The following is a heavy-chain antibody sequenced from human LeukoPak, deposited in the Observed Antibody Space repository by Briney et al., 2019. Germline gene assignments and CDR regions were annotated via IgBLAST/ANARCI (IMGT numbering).Heavy chain of an antibody. CDR3: AKGGYCSSTSCYVGWFDP. Sequence: PGGSLRLSCAASGFTFSSYVMNWVRQAPGKGLECVSVISGGGGSTYYADSVKGRLTISRDNSKNTLSLQMNSLRAEDTAVYYCAKGGYCSSTSCYVGWFDPWGQGTLVTVSS. V-gene: IGHV3-23*01. J-gene: IGHJ5*02. CDR2: ISGGGGST. D-gene: IGHD2-2*01. CDR1: GFTFSSYV.